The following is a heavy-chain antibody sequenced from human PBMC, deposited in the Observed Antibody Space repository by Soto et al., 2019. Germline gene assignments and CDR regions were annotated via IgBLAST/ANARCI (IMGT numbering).Heavy chain of an antibody. CDR2: TYYRSKWYN. V-gene: IGHV6-1*01. Sequence: SQTLSLTCAISGDSVSSNSAAWNWIRQSPSRGLEWLGRTYYRSKWYNDYAVSVKSRITINPDTSKNQFSLQLNSVTPEDTAVYYCARDSITMIVVVTTPLDAFDIWGQGTMVTVSS. D-gene: IGHD3-22*01. CDR1: GDSVSSNSAA. CDR3: ARDSITMIVVVTTPLDAFDI. J-gene: IGHJ3*02.